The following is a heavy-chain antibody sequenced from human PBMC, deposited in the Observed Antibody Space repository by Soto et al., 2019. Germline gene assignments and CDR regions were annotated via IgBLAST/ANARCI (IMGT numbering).Heavy chain of an antibody. CDR2: IYYSGST. D-gene: IGHD3-10*01. CDR3: ARGQRRITMVRGVSNWFDP. CDR1: GGSISSSSYY. J-gene: IGHJ5*02. Sequence: QLQLQESGPGLVKPSETLSLTCTVSGGSISSSSYYWGWIRQPPGKGLEWIGSIYYSGSTYYNPSLKSRVTISVDTSKNQFSLKLSSVTAADTAVYYCARGQRRITMVRGVSNWFDPWGQGTLVTVSS. V-gene: IGHV4-39*01.